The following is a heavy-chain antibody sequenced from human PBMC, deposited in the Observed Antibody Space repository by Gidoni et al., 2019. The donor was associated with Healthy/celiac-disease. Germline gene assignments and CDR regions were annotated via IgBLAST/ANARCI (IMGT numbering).Heavy chain of an antibody. J-gene: IGHJ4*02. Sequence: QVQLVQSGAEVKKPGSSVKVSCKASGGTFSSYSISRVGQAPGLGREWMGGIIPIFGTANYAQKFQGRVTITADESTSTAYMELSSLRSEDTAVYYCARDLPCEGGSCDVFGYWGQGTLVTVSS. CDR3: ARDLPCEGGSCDVFGY. CDR1: GGTFSSYS. V-gene: IGHV1-69*01. D-gene: IGHD2-15*01. CDR2: IIPIFGTA.